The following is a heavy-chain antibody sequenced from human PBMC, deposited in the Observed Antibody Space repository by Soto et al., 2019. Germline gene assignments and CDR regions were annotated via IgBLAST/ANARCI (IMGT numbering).Heavy chain of an antibody. D-gene: IGHD2-2*01. Sequence: QVQLQESGPGLVKPSETLSLTCTVSGGSVSSGSYYWSWIRQPPGKGLEWIGYIYYSGSTNYNPSLKSRVTISVDPSKNQFSRRLSSVTAADTAVYYCARGGMSIVLVPAALDYWGQGTLVTVSS. CDR2: IYYSGST. J-gene: IGHJ4*02. V-gene: IGHV4-61*01. CDR3: ARGGMSIVLVPAALDY. CDR1: GGSVSSGSYY.